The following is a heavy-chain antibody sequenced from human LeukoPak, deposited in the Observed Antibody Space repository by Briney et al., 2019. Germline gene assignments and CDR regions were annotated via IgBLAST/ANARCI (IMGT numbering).Heavy chain of an antibody. Sequence: GESLKISCKGSGYMFTSFWIGWVRQLPGKGLEWMGIIYPDDSETRYSPSFQGQVTISTDNSISTVYLQLSSLKASDTAMYYCARPHTPYIDIIGGFDFWGQGTPVTVSS. V-gene: IGHV5-51*01. D-gene: IGHD2-15*01. CDR2: IYPDDSET. CDR1: GYMFTSFW. J-gene: IGHJ4*02. CDR3: ARPHTPYIDIIGGFDF.